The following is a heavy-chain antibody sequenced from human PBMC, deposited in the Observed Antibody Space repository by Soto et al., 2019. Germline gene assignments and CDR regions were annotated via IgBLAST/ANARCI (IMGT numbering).Heavy chain of an antibody. CDR1: GFTFSSYG. V-gene: IGHV3-33*01. CDR3: ARGVPPRYFDWLSYFDY. CDR2: IWYDGSNK. Sequence: GGSLRLSCAASGFTFSSYGMHWVRQAPGKGLEWVAVIWYDGSNKYYADSVKGRFTISRDNSKNTLYLQMNSLRAEDTAVYYCARGVPPRYFDWLSYFDYWGQGTLVTVSS. D-gene: IGHD3-9*01. J-gene: IGHJ4*02.